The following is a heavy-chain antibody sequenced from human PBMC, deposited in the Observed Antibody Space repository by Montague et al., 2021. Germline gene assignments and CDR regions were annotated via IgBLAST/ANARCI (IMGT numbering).Heavy chain of an antibody. CDR2: ITSSSSTK. J-gene: IGHJ4*02. D-gene: IGHD5-18*01. CDR1: GFTFSSFS. V-gene: IGHV3-48*02. Sequence: SLRLSCAASGFTFSSFSMNWVRQAPGKGLEWVSYITSSSSTKDYADSVKGRFTISRDNAKNSLYLQMNSLRDEDTAVYYCARGRGYSQGYWGQGTLVTVSA. CDR3: ARGRGYSQGY.